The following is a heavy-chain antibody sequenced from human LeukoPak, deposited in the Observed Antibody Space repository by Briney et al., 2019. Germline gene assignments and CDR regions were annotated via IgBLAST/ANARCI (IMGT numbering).Heavy chain of an antibody. V-gene: IGHV3-23*01. Sequence: GGSLRLSCVASGFTFSSYAMSWVRQAPGKGLEWVSANSGGGGSTYYADSAKGRFTISRDNSKNTLYLQMNSLRAEDTAVYYCATNQGDSYYYYGMDVWGKGTTVTVSS. D-gene: IGHD3-16*01. CDR1: GFTFSSYA. CDR2: NSGGGGST. CDR3: ATNQGDSYYYYGMDV. J-gene: IGHJ6*04.